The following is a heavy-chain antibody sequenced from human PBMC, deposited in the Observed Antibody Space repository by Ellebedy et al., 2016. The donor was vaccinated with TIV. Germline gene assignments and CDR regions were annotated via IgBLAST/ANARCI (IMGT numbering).Heavy chain of an antibody. CDR3: ARVVTRLSAFDY. Sequence: GESLKISXAASGFTFSSYAMSWVRQAPGKGLVWVSRINSDGSSTSYADSVKGRFTISRDNAKNTLYLQMNSLRAEDTAVYYCARVVTRLSAFDYWGQGTLVTVSS. CDR1: GFTFSSYA. CDR2: INSDGSST. J-gene: IGHJ4*02. D-gene: IGHD1-14*01. V-gene: IGHV3-74*01.